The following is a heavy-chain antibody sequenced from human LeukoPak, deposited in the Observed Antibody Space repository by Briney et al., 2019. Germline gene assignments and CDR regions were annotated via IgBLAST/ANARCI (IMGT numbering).Heavy chain of an antibody. Sequence: PGGSLRLSCAASGLTVSSSYMSWVRQAPGKGLEYVSVIYSGGNTYYADFVKGRFTISRDNSKNTLHLQMNSLRAEDTAVYYCAKSLGVGGYTRYKGFDQWGQGTLVTVSS. D-gene: IGHD5-24*01. V-gene: IGHV3-53*01. CDR3: AKSLGVGGYTRYKGFDQ. CDR2: IYSGGNT. CDR1: GLTVSSSY. J-gene: IGHJ4*02.